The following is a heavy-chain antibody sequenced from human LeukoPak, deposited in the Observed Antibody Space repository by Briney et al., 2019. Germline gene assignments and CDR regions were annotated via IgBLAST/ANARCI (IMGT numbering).Heavy chain of an antibody. D-gene: IGHD5-24*01. J-gene: IGHJ2*01. V-gene: IGHV4-4*07. CDR2: IYTSGST. CDR3: ARSRDGYNYGPWYFDL. Sequence: SETLSLTCTVSGGSISSYYWSWIRQPAGKGLEWIGRIYTSGSTNYNPSLKSRVTMPVDTSKNQFSLKLSSVTAADTAVYYCARSRDGYNYGPWYFDLWGRGTLVTVSS. CDR1: GGSISSYY.